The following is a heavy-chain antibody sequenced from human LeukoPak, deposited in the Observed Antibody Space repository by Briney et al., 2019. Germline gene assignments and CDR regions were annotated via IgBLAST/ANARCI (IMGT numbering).Heavy chain of an antibody. J-gene: IGHJ4*02. V-gene: IGHV3-7*04. CDR1: GFTFSSSW. CDR3: AREYFYGSGSYYNGY. D-gene: IGHD3-10*01. CDR2: INQDGSEK. Sequence: GGSLRLSCATSGFTFSSSWMSWVRLPPGKGLEWVANINQDGSEKYYVDSVKGRFTISRDNAKNSLYLQMNSLRAEDTAVYYCAREYFYGSGSYYNGYWGQGALVTVSS.